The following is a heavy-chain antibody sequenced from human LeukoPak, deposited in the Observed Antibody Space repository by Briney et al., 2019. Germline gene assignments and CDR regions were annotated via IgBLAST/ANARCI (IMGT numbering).Heavy chain of an antibody. J-gene: IGHJ4*02. CDR2: ISYGGSNE. Sequence: GGSLRLSCAASGFTFSSYGMHWVRQAPGKGLEWVAVISYGGSNEYYADSVKGRFTISRDNSKNTLYLQMNSLRAEDTAVYYCARDYYYDSSGYWDYYFDYWGQGTLVSVSS. CDR3: ARDYYYDSSGYWDYYFDY. CDR1: GFTFSSYG. V-gene: IGHV3-30*03. D-gene: IGHD3-22*01.